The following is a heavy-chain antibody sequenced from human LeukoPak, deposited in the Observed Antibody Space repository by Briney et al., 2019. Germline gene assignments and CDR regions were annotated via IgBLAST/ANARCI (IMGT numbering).Heavy chain of an antibody. CDR2: IYYSGST. V-gene: IGHV4-61*08. CDR1: GXSVSSGGYY. Sequence: SETLSLTCTVSGXSVSSGGYYWSWIRQPPGKGLESIGYIYYSGSTNYNPSLKRRVTISVDTYKNQFSLKLSSVTAADTAVYYCASRWGYCSSTTCLEYFQHWGQGTLVTVSS. D-gene: IGHD2-2*01. J-gene: IGHJ1*01. CDR3: ASRWGYCSSTTCLEYFQH.